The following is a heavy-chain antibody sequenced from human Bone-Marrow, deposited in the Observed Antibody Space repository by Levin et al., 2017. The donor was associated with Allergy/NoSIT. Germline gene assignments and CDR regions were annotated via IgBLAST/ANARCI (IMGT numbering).Heavy chain of an antibody. D-gene: IGHD5-18*01. CDR3: TKDRPYSAGLEVAY. CDR2: IKSNVDGGTA. CDR1: GFNFNNAW. Sequence: PGGSLRLSCAASGFNFNNAWMTWIRQTPGKGLEWVGRIKSNVDGGTADFAAPVKGRFSISRDDSKNMVFLQLNSLRAEDTAVYYCTKDRPYSAGLEVAYWGRGVLVTVSS. J-gene: IGHJ4*02. V-gene: IGHV3-15*01.